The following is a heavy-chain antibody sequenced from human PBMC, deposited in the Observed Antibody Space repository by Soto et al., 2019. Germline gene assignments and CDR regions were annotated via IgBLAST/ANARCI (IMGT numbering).Heavy chain of an antibody. CDR2: ISGSGDST. V-gene: IGHV3-23*01. Sequence: EVQLLESGGGLVQPGGSLRLSCAASGFTFSNYAMNWVRQAPGKGLEWVSVISGSGDSTYYTDSVKGRFTISRDNFKSTLHLQQSSLTAEDTAVYYCARAIRLGDYVALPLDYWGQGMLVTVSS. J-gene: IGHJ4*02. D-gene: IGHD4-17*01. CDR1: GFTFSNYA. CDR3: ARAIRLGDYVALPLDY.